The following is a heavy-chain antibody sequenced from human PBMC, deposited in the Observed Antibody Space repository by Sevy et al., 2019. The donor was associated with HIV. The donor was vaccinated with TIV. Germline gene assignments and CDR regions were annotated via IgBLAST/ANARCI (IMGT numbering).Heavy chain of an antibody. CDR1: GYTFTDYF. CDR3: ASPGGYKYGSLLDN. J-gene: IGHJ4*02. CDR2: INPNSGDT. V-gene: IGHV1-2*02. D-gene: IGHD5-18*01. Sequence: ASVKVSCKASGYTFTDYFMHWVRQAPGQGLEWMGWINPNSGDTKYAQKFQGRVTVTRDTSIRTAYMELSSLRFDDTAVYYCASPGGYKYGSLLDNWGQGTLVTVSS.